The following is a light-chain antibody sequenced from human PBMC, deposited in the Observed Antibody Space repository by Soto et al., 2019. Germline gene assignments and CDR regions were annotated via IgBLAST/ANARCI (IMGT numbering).Light chain of an antibody. Sequence: DIQMTQSPSTLSASVGDRVTITCRASQSINIWLAWYQQKPGKAPKLLIYDASSLQSGVTSRFRGSTSGTEFTLTISSLQPDDFETYYCQQYNSYYRYFGGGTKVDI. J-gene: IGKJ4*01. CDR3: QQYNSYYRY. V-gene: IGKV1-5*01. CDR1: QSINIW. CDR2: DAS.